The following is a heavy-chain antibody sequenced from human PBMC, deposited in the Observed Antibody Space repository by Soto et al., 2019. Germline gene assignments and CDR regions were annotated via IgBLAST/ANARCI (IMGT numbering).Heavy chain of an antibody. Sequence: QVQLQESGPGLVKPSETLSLTCTVSGGSINSYYWHWIRQPPGRGLEWIGHIYYSGSTNYNPSLKIRVTISLDTSKNQFSLKLDSVTAADTAMYYCARRGERGWFGLWGQGTLVTVSS. CDR3: ARRGERGWFGL. V-gene: IGHV4-59*08. D-gene: IGHD3-10*01. J-gene: IGHJ5*02. CDR2: IYYSGST. CDR1: GGSINSYY.